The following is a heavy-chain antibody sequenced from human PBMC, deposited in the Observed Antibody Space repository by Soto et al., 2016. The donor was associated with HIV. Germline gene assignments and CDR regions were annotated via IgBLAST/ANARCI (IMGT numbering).Heavy chain of an antibody. CDR1: GFTFSEYS. V-gene: IGHV3-21*01. D-gene: IGHD3-10*01. Sequence: EVQLVESGGGLVKPGESLRLSCAASGFTFSEYSMNWVRQAPGKGLEWISYISSTSTYIYDADSVKGRFTTSRDNARNSLYLQMNSLTAEDTAMYYCATFIMVRESRIDVWGQGTMVIVSS. CDR3: ATFIMVRESRIDV. CDR2: ISSTSTYI. J-gene: IGHJ3*01.